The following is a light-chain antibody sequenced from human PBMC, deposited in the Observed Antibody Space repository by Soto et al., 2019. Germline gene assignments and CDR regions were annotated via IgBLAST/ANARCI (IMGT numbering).Light chain of an antibody. V-gene: IGKV3D-15*01. Sequence: EIVMTQSPAILSLSPGETATLSCRASQSIATNLAWYQQRPGQAPRLLIYGASTRATDVPARFSGSVSGTEFILSITRLQSEDFAVYYCQQYNSWPPLFTFGPGTKLDL. CDR3: QQYNSWPPLFT. CDR2: GAS. J-gene: IGKJ3*01. CDR1: QSIATN.